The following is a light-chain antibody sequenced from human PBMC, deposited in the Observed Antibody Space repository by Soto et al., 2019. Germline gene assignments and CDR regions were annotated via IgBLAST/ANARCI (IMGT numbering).Light chain of an antibody. Sequence: QSVLTQPPSASGTPGQRVTISCSGSKSNIGSTSVHWFQQLPGTAPKLLIHSSDKRPSGVPIRFSASTSGTSASLAISGLQSEDEGDYYCAAWDDTLNGFVFGTGTTVTV. V-gene: IGLV1-44*01. CDR2: SSD. CDR3: AAWDDTLNGFV. CDR1: KSNIGSTS. J-gene: IGLJ1*01.